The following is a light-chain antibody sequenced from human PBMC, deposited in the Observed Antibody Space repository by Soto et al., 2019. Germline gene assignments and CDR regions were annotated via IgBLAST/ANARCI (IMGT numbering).Light chain of an antibody. Sequence: EIVMTQSPATLSVSPGERATLSCRAIQSVSNNLAWYQQKPGQAPRLLIYDASTRATGIPARFSGSGSGTEFTLTISSLQSEDFAVYYCQQYNYWPPKYTFGQGTKLEIK. V-gene: IGKV3-15*01. J-gene: IGKJ2*01. CDR1: QSVSNN. CDR2: DAS. CDR3: QQYNYWPPKYT.